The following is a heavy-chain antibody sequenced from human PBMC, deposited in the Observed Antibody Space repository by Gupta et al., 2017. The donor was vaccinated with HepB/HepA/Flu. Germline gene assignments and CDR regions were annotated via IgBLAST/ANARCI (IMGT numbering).Heavy chain of an antibody. Sequence: QVQLVESGGGVVQPGRSLRLSCAASGFTFSSYGMHWVRQAPGKGLEWVAVIWYDGSNKYYADSVKGRFTISRDNSKNTLYLQMNSLRAEDTAVYYCARARYSGYGMDVWGQGTTVTVSS. D-gene: IGHD5-12*01. V-gene: IGHV3-33*01. CDR3: ARARYSGYGMDV. J-gene: IGHJ6*02. CDR1: GFTFSSYG. CDR2: IWYDGSNK.